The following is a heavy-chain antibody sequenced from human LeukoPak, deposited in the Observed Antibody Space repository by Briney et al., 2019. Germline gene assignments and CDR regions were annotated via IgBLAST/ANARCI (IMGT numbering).Heavy chain of an antibody. V-gene: IGHV1-18*01. CDR3: AREPQPYYYDSSGPTGDY. Sequence: ASVKVSCKASGYTFTSYGISWVRQAPGQGLEWMGWISAYNGNTNYAQKLQDRVTMTTDTSTSTAYMELRSLRSDDTAVYYCAREPQPYYYDSSGPTGDYWGQGTLVTVSS. CDR1: GYTFTSYG. CDR2: ISAYNGNT. D-gene: IGHD3-22*01. J-gene: IGHJ4*02.